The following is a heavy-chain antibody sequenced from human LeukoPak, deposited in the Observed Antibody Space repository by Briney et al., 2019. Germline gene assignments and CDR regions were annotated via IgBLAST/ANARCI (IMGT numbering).Heavy chain of an antibody. CDR3: AKVEGYYDSSGYPPLDAFDI. V-gene: IGHV3-23*01. D-gene: IGHD3-22*01. Sequence: GGSLRLSCAASGFTFSSYAMSWVRQAPGKGLGWVSAISGSGGSTYYADSVKGRFTISRDNSKNTLYLQMNSLRAEDTAVYYCAKVEGYYDSSGYPPLDAFDIWGQGTMVTVSS. CDR1: GFTFSSYA. J-gene: IGHJ3*02. CDR2: ISGSGGST.